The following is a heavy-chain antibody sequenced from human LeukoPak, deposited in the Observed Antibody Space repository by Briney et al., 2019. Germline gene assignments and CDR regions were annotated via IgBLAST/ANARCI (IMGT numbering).Heavy chain of an antibody. CDR2: ISASSSTR. Sequence: GGALRLSCAASGFTLNNYSMNWVRQAPGKGLEWVSYISASSSTRYYADSVKGRFTISRDNAMNSLYLQMNSLRAEDTAVYYCARTRDPPTYYYFYMDVWGKGTTVTVSS. D-gene: IGHD1-1*01. V-gene: IGHV3-48*04. CDR3: ARTRDPPTYYYFYMDV. J-gene: IGHJ6*03. CDR1: GFTLNNYS.